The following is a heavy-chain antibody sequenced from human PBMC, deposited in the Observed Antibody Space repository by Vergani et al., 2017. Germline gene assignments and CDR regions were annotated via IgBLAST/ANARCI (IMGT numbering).Heavy chain of an antibody. CDR3: ARDRSGRPSDFNY. V-gene: IGHV3-33*01. J-gene: IGHJ4*02. CDR1: GFSFSGYG. Sequence: QVQLVQSGGGVVKPGRSLRLSCAASGFSFSGYGMHWVRRTPGGGLEWVALIWYDGTKKHYADSVKGRFTISRDNSKNTLYLEMNSLGVDDTAVYYCARDRSGRPSDFNYWGQGTLVTFSS. CDR2: IWYDGTKK.